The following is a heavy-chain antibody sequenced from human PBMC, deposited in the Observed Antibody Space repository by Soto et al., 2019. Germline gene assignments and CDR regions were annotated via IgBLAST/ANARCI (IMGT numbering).Heavy chain of an antibody. D-gene: IGHD2-21*02. V-gene: IGHV4-30-2*01. CDR1: GGSISSGGYS. CDR3: AIGTAYCGGDCYSGWFDP. J-gene: IGHJ5*02. Sequence: PSETLSLTCAVSGGSISSGGYSWSWIRQPPGKGLEWIGYIYHSGSTYYNPSLKSRVTISVDTSKNQFSLKLSSVTAADTDVYYCAIGTAYCGGDCYSGWFDPWGQGTLVTVSS. CDR2: IYHSGST.